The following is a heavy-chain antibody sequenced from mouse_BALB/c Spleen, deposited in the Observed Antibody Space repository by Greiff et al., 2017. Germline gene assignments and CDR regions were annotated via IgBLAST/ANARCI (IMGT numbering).Heavy chain of an antibody. Sequence: EVKLLESGAELVRSGASVKLSCTASGFNIKDYYMHWVKQRPEQGLEWIGWIDPENGDTEYAPKFQGKATMTADTSSNTAYLQLSSLTSEDTAVYYCNEGYYPFAYWGQGTLVTVSA. CDR1: GFNIKDYY. D-gene: IGHD2-3*01. CDR3: NEGYYPFAY. J-gene: IGHJ3*01. CDR2: IDPENGDT. V-gene: IGHV14-4*02.